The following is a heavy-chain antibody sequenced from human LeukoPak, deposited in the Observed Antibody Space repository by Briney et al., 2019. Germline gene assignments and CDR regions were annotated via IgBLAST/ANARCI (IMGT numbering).Heavy chain of an antibody. J-gene: IGHJ4*02. V-gene: IGHV3-23*01. D-gene: IGHD3-10*01. CDR2: IADSGYST. CDR3: AKPYYYGSGSYLRSLDY. Sequence: PGGSLRLSCAASGFTFSSYAMTWVRQAQGKGLEWVSAIADSGYSTYYADSVKGRFSISRDNSKSTLYLQMNSLRAEDTAVYYCAKPYYYGSGSYLRSLDYWGQGTLVTVSS. CDR1: GFTFSSYA.